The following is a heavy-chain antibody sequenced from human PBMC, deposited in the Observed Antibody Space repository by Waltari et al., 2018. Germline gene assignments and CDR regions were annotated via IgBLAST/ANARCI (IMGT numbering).Heavy chain of an antibody. J-gene: IGHJ6*02. V-gene: IGHV1-69*01. CDR2: IIPIFGTA. Sequence: QVQLVQSGAEVKKPGSSVKVSCKASGGTFSSYAISWVRQAPGQGLEWLGGIIPIFGTASYAQKFQGRVTITADESTSTAYMELSSLRSEDTAVYYCARVHILYYDSSGMDVWGQGTTVTVSS. D-gene: IGHD3-22*01. CDR1: GGTFSSYA. CDR3: ARVHILYYDSSGMDV.